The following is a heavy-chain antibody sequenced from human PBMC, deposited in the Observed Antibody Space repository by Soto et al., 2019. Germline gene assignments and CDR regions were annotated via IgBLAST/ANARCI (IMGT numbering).Heavy chain of an antibody. CDR2: TYYRSKWYN. CDR1: GDSVSSNSAA. D-gene: IGHD1-7*01. V-gene: IGHV6-1*01. Sequence: SQTLSLTCAISGDSVSSNSAAWNWIRQSPSRGLEWLGRTYYRSKWYNDYAVSVKSRITINPDTSKNQFSLQLNSVTPEDTAVYYCARDRYNWNYERGRGNWFDPWGQGTLVTVSS. CDR3: ARDRYNWNYERGRGNWFDP. J-gene: IGHJ5*02.